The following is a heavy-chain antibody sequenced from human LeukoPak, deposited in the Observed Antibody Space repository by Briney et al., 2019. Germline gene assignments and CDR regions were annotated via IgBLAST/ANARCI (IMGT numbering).Heavy chain of an antibody. Sequence: GGSLRLSCAASGFTFSRFALGWVRQAPGKGLEWVSGLSGSGDVTYYADSVRGRFTISRDTSKKTLYLQMNSLRPEDSAPYYCAKLRDIVLTAADSWGQGILVTVSS. CDR1: GFTFSRFA. D-gene: IGHD2-8*01. CDR3: AKLRDIVLTAADS. V-gene: IGHV3-23*01. CDR2: LSGSGDVT. J-gene: IGHJ4*02.